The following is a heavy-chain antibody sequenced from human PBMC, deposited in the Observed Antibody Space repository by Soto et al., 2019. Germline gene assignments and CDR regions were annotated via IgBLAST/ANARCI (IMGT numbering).Heavy chain of an antibody. CDR1: GFTFSSYA. J-gene: IGHJ6*02. D-gene: IGHD2-15*01. CDR3: AKDREVAPERVGNGMDV. V-gene: IGHV3-23*01. Sequence: GGSLRLSCAASGFTFSSYAMSWVRQAPGKGLEWVSAISGSGGSTYYADSVKGRFTISRDNSKNTLYLQMNSLRAEDTAVYYCAKDREVAPERVGNGMDVWGQGTMVTVS. CDR2: ISGSGGST.